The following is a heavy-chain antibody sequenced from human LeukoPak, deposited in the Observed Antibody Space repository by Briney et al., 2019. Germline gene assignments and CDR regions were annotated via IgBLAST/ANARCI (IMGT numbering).Heavy chain of an antibody. CDR2: IYYSGST. V-gene: IGHV4-59*01. J-gene: IGHJ4*02. Sequence: SETLSLTRTVSGGSISSYYWSWIRQPPGKGLEWIGYIYYSGSTNYNPSLKSRVTISVGTSKNQFSLKLSSVTAADTAVYYCARVLHTIVDYWGQGTLVTVSS. CDR1: GGSISSYY. CDR3: ARVLHTIVDY. D-gene: IGHD2-15*01.